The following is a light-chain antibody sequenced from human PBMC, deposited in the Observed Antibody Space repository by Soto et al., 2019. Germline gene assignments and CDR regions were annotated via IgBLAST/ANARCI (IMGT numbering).Light chain of an antibody. CDR2: AAS. CDR3: QQSYSTPRT. J-gene: IGKJ1*01. V-gene: IGKV1-39*01. Sequence: DIHVTQSPSSLSASVGDRVTITCRASQSISSYLNWYQQKPGKVPKLLIYAASSLQSGVPSRFSGSGSGTDFTLTISSLQPEDFATYYCQQSYSTPRTFGQGTKVDIK. CDR1: QSISSY.